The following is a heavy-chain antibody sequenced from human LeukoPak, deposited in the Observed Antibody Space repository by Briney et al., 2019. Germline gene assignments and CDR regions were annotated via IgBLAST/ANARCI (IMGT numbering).Heavy chain of an antibody. V-gene: IGHV3-30-3*01. J-gene: IGHJ5*01. CDR2: IHTDQTIQ. CDR3: GYYNSGSYSTPDS. Sequence: GRSLRPSCAASGFTFSSYAMHWVRQAPGKGLEWVAYIHTDQTIQYYADSVKGRFTISRDNSKNTLYLQMKTLRSEDTAVYYCGYYNSGSYSTPDSWGQGTQVTVSS. CDR1: GFTFSSYA. D-gene: IGHD3-10*01.